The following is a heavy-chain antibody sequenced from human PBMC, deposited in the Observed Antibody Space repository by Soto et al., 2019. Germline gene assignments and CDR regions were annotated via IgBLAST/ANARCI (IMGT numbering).Heavy chain of an antibody. Sequence: QLQLQESGPGLVKPSETLSLTCTVSGGSISSSSYYWGWIRQPPGKGLEWIGSIYYSGSTYYNPSLKSRVTISVDTSKNQFPLKLSSVTAADTAVYYGARSRHYGDYSFDYWGQGTLVTVSS. CDR1: GGSISSSSYY. D-gene: IGHD4-17*01. CDR3: ARSRHYGDYSFDY. CDR2: IYYSGST. V-gene: IGHV4-39*01. J-gene: IGHJ4*02.